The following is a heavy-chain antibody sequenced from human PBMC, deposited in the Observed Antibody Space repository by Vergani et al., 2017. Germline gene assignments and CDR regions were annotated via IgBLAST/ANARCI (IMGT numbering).Heavy chain of an antibody. CDR2: ISRSSSTI. D-gene: IGHD1-1*01. CDR1: GFTFSSYS. J-gene: IGHJ5*01. V-gene: IGHV3-48*01. CDR3: AKGGWNYWFDS. Sequence: EVQLVESGGGFLQPGGSLRLSCAASGFTFSSYSMNWVRQAPGKGLEWVSYISRSSSTIYYADSVKGRFTISRDNSKSTLYLQMNSLRAEDTAIYYCAKGGWNYWFDSWGQGTLVIVS.